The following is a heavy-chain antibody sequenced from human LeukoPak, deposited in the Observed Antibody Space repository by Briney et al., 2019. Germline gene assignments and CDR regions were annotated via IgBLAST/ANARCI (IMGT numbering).Heavy chain of an antibody. V-gene: IGHV3-21*01. D-gene: IGHD1-26*01. Sequence: SGGSLRLSCAASGITVSNTWMFWVRQAQGKGLEWVSSISSSSSYIYYADSVKGRFTITRDNAKNSLYLQMNSLRAEDTAVYYCARGRELPDYWGQGTLVTVSS. J-gene: IGHJ4*02. CDR3: ARGRELPDY. CDR1: GITVSNTW. CDR2: ISSSSSYI.